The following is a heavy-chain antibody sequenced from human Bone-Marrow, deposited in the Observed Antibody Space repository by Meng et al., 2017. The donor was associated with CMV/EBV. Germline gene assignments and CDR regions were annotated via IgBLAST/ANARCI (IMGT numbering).Heavy chain of an antibody. CDR3: AHRRPNYDDFWSGYPTHFDN. CDR2: IYWNGDK. J-gene: IGHJ4*02. D-gene: IGHD3-3*01. V-gene: IGHV2-5*01. Sequence: SGPTQVKSTQSLALTCTLSVISLSTSGVGVGWIRQPPGKALEWLALIYWNGDKHYSPSLKSRLTITKDTSKNQVVLTMTNMDPVDTATYYCAHRRPNYDDFWSGYPTHFDNWGQGTLVTVSS. CDR1: VISLSTSGVG.